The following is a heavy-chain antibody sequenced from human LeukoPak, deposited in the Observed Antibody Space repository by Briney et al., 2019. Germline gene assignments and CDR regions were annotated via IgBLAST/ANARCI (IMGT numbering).Heavy chain of an antibody. J-gene: IGHJ4*02. CDR2: ISGNGGST. D-gene: IGHD4-17*01. CDR1: GLTFSSFA. Sequence: ESGGSLRLSCAASGLTFSSFAMGWVRQLPGKGLGLVSAISGNGGSTYYADSVKGRFTISRDNSKNTLYLQMKSLRAEDTAIYYGAKGRAVKEYGDYVGYWGQGTLVTVSS. V-gene: IGHV3-23*01. CDR3: AKGRAVKEYGDYVGY.